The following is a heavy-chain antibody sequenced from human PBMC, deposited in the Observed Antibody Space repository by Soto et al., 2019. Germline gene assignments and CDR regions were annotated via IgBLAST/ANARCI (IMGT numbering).Heavy chain of an antibody. CDR1: GFTFSTYT. V-gene: IGHV3-21*01. Sequence: GSLRLSCVGSGFTFSTYTINWVRQAPGKGLEWVSSISSRSDIYYADSVKGRFTISRDNAKNSVSLQMNSLRAEDTAVYYCAREYTAWPLAYGLDVWGQGTTVTVSS. D-gene: IGHD2-2*02. J-gene: IGHJ6*02. CDR2: ISSRSDI. CDR3: AREYTAWPLAYGLDV.